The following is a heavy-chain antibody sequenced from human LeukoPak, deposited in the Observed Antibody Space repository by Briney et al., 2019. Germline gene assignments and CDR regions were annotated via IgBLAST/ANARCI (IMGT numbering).Heavy chain of an antibody. V-gene: IGHV4-39*01. CDR2: IYYSGVT. J-gene: IGHJ4*02. CDR3: ARQHAIFGVVRGDFDY. Sequence: PSETLSLTCSVSGGSISSSSYYWGWIRQPPGKGLEWIATIYYSGVTYYNPSLKSRVTISVDTSMNQFSLKLSSVIAADTAVYYCARQHAIFGVVRGDFDYWGQGTLLTVSS. CDR1: GGSISSSSYY. D-gene: IGHD3-3*01.